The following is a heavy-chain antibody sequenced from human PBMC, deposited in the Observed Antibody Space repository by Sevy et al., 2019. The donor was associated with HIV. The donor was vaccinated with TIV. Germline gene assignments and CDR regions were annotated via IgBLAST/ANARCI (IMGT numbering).Heavy chain of an antibody. CDR1: GFTLGEYA. CDR2: IRSKTYGGTT. J-gene: IGHJ3*02. V-gene: IGHV3-49*03. Sequence: GGSLRLSCTASGFTLGEYAMSWFRQAPGKGPEWVGFIRSKTYGGTTEYAASVKGRFTISRDDSKSIAYLQMNSLKTEDTAMYYCSREGSASAVAQPDAFDIWGQGTMVTVSS. D-gene: IGHD6-19*01. CDR3: SREGSASAVAQPDAFDI.